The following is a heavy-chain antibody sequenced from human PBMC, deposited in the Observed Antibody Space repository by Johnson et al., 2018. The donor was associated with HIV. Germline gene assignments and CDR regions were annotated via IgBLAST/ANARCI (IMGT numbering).Heavy chain of an antibody. J-gene: IGHJ3*02. V-gene: IGHV3-30*02. Sequence: QVQLVESGGGVVQPGGSLRLSCAASGFTFSSYCMYWVRQAPGKGLEWVAFIRYDGSYKYYADSVKGRFTISRDNSKNTLYLQMNSLRAEDTAVYYCAKDYYDSSGIMCCTFDIWGQGTMVTVSS. CDR2: IRYDGSYK. CDR1: GFTFSSYC. D-gene: IGHD3-22*01. CDR3: AKDYYDSSGIMCCTFDI.